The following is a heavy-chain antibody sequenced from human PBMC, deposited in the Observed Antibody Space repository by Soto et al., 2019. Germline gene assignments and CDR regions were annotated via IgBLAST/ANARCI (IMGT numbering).Heavy chain of an antibody. CDR3: ARRYCSGGSCQDWFDP. V-gene: IGHV5-51*01. Sequence: GESLKISCKGSGYSFLSYWIGWVRQMPGRGLEWMGIIYPDDSDTRYSPSFQGQVTISADKSISTAYLQWSSLKASDTALYYCARRYCSGGSCQDWFDPWGQGTMVTVSS. CDR1: GYSFLSYW. CDR2: IYPDDSDT. D-gene: IGHD2-15*01. J-gene: IGHJ5*02.